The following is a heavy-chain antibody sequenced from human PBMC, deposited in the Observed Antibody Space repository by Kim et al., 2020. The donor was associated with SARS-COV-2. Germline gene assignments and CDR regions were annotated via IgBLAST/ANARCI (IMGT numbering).Heavy chain of an antibody. Sequence: SETLSLTCTVSGGSISSGGYYWSWIRQHPGKGLEWIGYIYYSGSTYYNPSLKSRVTISVDTSKNQFSLKLSSVTAADTAVYYCARGRFGGYADYWGQGTLVTVSS. D-gene: IGHD5-12*01. J-gene: IGHJ4*02. V-gene: IGHV4-31*03. CDR3: ARGRFGGYADY. CDR2: IYYSGST. CDR1: GGSISSGGYY.